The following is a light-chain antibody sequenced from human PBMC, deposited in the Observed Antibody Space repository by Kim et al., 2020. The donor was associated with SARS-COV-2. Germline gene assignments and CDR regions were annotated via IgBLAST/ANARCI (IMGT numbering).Light chain of an antibody. CDR1: SSDVGSYNR. CDR3: SSYTSSSTPYV. V-gene: IGLV2-18*02. Sequence: QSALTQSPSVSGSPGQSVTISCTGTSSDVGSYNRVSWYQQPPGTAPKLMIHEVSNRPSGVPNRFSGSKSGNTASLTISGLQAEDEADYYCSSYTSSSTPYVFGTGTKVTVL. CDR2: EVS. J-gene: IGLJ1*01.